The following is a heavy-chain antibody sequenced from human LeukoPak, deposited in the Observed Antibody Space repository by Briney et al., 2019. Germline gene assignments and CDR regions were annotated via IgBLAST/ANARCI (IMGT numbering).Heavy chain of an antibody. D-gene: IGHD4-17*01. V-gene: IGHV4-34*01. CDR3: AKHYGRSDY. J-gene: IGHJ4*02. CDR1: GGSFSGYY. Sequence: SETLSLTCAVYGGSFSGYYWSWIRQPPGKGLEWIGEINHSGSTNYNPSLKSRVTISVDTSKNQFSLKLSSVTAADAAVYYCAKHYGRSDYWGQGTLVTVSS. CDR2: INHSGST.